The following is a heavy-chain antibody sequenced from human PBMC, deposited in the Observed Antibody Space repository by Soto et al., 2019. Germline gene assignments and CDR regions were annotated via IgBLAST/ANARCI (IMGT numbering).Heavy chain of an antibody. CDR3: AGGGTYELFDY. J-gene: IGHJ4*02. CDR1: GFTVTSNY. V-gene: IGHV3-53*01. Sequence: SGGSLRLSCAASGFTVTSNYMSWVRQAPGKGLEWVSIIYSGGTTYYADSVKGRFTITRDNSKNTLYLQMNSLRAEDTALYYCAGGGTYELFDYWGQGTLVTVS. CDR2: IYSGGTT. D-gene: IGHD1-26*01.